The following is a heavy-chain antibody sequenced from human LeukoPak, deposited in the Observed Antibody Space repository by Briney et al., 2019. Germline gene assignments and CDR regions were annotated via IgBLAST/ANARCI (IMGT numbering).Heavy chain of an antibody. D-gene: IGHD2-2*01. CDR3: ARDPSSAVVPAVGVGSDAFDI. CDR2: IYHSGST. CDR1: GGSISSGGYY. J-gene: IGHJ3*02. Sequence: SETLSLTCTVSGGSISSGGYYWSWIRQPPGKGLEWIGYIYHSGSTYYNPSLKSRVTISVDRSKNQFSLKLSSVTAADTAVYYCARDPSSAVVPAVGVGSDAFDIWGQGTMVTVSS. V-gene: IGHV4-30-2*01.